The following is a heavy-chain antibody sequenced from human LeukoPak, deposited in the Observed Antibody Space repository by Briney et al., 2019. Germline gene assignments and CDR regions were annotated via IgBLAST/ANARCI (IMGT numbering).Heavy chain of an antibody. CDR1: GFTVSSNY. CDR2: IYSGGST. J-gene: IGHJ3*02. Sequence: GGSLRLSCAASGFTVSSNYMSWIRQAPGKGLEWVSVIYSGGSTYYADSVKGRFTISRDNSKNTLYLQMNSLRAEDTAAYYCTRRRAFDIWGQGTMVTVSS. V-gene: IGHV3-66*01. CDR3: TRRRAFDI.